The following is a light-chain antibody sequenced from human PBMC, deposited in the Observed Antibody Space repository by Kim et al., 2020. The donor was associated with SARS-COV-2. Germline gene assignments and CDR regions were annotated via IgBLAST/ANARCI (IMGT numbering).Light chain of an antibody. CDR3: SSRDSSGDHVL. Sequence: ALGQTVRITCQGDTLRSYYVTWYQQRAGQAPTLVIYGVNKRPSGIPDRLSGSYSGNTASLTITGAQAEDEADYYCSSRDSSGDHVLFGGGTQLTVL. CDR1: TLRSYY. V-gene: IGLV3-19*01. CDR2: GVN. J-gene: IGLJ2*01.